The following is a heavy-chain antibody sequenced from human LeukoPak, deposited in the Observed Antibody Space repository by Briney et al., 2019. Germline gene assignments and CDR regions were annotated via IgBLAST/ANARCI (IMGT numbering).Heavy chain of an antibody. J-gene: IGHJ4*02. Sequence: PGGSLRLPWAASGFTFSSYAMSWVRQAPGKGLEWVSAISGSGGSTYYADSVKGRFTISRDNSKNTLYLQMNSLRAEDTAVYYCAKDLHSSGWQDFDYWGQGTLVTVSS. D-gene: IGHD6-19*01. CDR3: AKDLHSSGWQDFDY. V-gene: IGHV3-23*01. CDR2: ISGSGGST. CDR1: GFTFSSYA.